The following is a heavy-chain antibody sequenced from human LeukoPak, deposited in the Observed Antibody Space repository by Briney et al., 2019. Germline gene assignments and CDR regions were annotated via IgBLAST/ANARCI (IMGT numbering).Heavy chain of an antibody. J-gene: IGHJ4*02. D-gene: IGHD6-19*01. V-gene: IGHV4-59*01. CDR1: GASINNYY. Sequence: SSETLSLTCTVSGASINNYYWSWIRQPPGKGLEWIGYIYNSGSATYNPSLKSRVTISVDTSKNQFSLKLTSVTAADTAVYYCARDSYSSGWYGYWGQGTLVTVSS. CDR3: ARDSYSSGWYGY. CDR2: IYNSGSA.